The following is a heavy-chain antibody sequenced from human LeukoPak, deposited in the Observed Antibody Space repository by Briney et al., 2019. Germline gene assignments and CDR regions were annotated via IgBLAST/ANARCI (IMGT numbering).Heavy chain of an antibody. CDR2: INHSGST. J-gene: IGHJ6*02. V-gene: IGHV4-34*01. Sequence: SETLSLTCAVYGGSFSGYYWSWIRQPPGKGLGWIGEINHSGSTNYNPSLKSRVTISVDTSKNQFSLKLSSVTAADTAVYYCARGPPPYSSPYYYYYGMDVWGQGTTVTVSS. CDR1: GGSFSGYY. D-gene: IGHD6-13*01. CDR3: ARGPPPYSSPYYYYYGMDV.